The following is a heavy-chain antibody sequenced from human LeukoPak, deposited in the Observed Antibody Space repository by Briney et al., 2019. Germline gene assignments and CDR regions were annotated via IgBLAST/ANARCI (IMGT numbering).Heavy chain of an antibody. J-gene: IGHJ4*02. CDR2: INPNSGGT. CDR3: ARDPELGLDRSGYYYLV. V-gene: IGHV1-2*06. D-gene: IGHD3-22*01. CDR1: GYTFTGYY. Sequence: GASVKVSCKASGYTFTGYYMHWVRQAPGQGLEWMGRINPNSGGTNYAQKFQGRVTMTRDTSISTAYMELSRLRSDDTAVYYCARDPELGLDRSGYYYLVWGQGTLVTVSS.